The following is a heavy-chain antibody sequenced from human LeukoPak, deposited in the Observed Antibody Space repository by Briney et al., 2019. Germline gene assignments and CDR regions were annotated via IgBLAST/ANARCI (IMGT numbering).Heavy chain of an antibody. V-gene: IGHV4-30-2*01. CDR3: ARTYGDYDY. CDR1: GGSISSGGYS. D-gene: IGHD4-17*01. J-gene: IGHJ4*02. CDR2: IYHSGST. Sequence: PSQTLSLTCAVSGGSISSGGYSWSWIRQPPGKGLEWIGYIYHSGSTYYNPSLKSRVTISVDRSKNQFSLKLSSVTAADTAVYYCARTYGDYDYWGQGTLVTVSS.